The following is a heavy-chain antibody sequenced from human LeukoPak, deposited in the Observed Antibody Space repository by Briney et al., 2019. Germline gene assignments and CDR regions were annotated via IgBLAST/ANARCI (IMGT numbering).Heavy chain of an antibody. V-gene: IGHV3-11*06. CDR3: ARGGDGDYVFDY. CDR2: ISSSSYT. D-gene: IGHD4-17*01. CDR1: GFTFSVYS. J-gene: IGHJ4*02. Sequence: GGSLRLSCAASGFTFSVYSMSWIRQAPGKGLEWVSYISSSSYTDYADSVKDRFTISRDNAKNSLHLEMNSLRAEDTAVYYCARGGDGDYVFDYWGQGTLVTVSS.